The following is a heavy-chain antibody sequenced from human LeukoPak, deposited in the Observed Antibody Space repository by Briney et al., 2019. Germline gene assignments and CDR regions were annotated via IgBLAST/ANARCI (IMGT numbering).Heavy chain of an antibody. CDR1: GFTFSSYG. D-gene: IGHD6-6*01. J-gene: IGHJ6*02. Sequence: PGGSLRLSCAASGFTFSSYGMHWVRQAPGRGLEWVAVISYDGSNKYYADSVKSRFTISRDNSKNTLYLQMNSLRAEDTAVYYCAKDLREYSSSFELFARYYYYYGMDVWGQGTTVTVSS. CDR2: ISYDGSNK. CDR3: AKDLREYSSSFELFARYYYYYGMDV. V-gene: IGHV3-30*18.